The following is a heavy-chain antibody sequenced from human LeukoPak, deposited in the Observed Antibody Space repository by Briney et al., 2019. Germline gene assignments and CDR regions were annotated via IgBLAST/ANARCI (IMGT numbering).Heavy chain of an antibody. D-gene: IGHD2-15*01. V-gene: IGHV4-39*07. CDR2: IYYTGST. J-gene: IGHJ4*02. CDR3: ARESSVTATY. CDR1: GGSITNTNYH. Sequence: PSETLSLTCSVPGGSITNTNYHWGWIRQPPGKGLEWIGSIYYTGSTYYNPSLKSRVTISVDTSNDQFSLELTSVTAADTAVYYCARESSVTATYWGQGTLVIVSS.